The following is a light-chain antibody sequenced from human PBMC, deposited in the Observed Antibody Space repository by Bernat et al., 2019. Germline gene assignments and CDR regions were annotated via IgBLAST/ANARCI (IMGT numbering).Light chain of an antibody. CDR2: AAS. CDR3: LQDYNYPRT. V-gene: IGKV1-6*01. CDR1: QAIRND. J-gene: IGKJ1*01. Sequence: AIQMTQSPSSLSASVGDRVTITCRASQAIRNDLAWYQQKAGKAPKVLIQAASNLQSGVPSRFSRSGSGTDFTLTISCLQPEDFATYYCLQDYNYPRTFGQGTKVEIK.